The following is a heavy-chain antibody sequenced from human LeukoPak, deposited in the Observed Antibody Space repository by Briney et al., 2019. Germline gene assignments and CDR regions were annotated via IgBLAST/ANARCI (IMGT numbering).Heavy chain of an antibody. J-gene: IGHJ4*02. CDR1: GGSFSGYY. D-gene: IGHD3-10*01. V-gene: IGHV4-34*01. CDR2: INHSGST. Sequence: SETLSLTRAVYGGSFSGYYWSWIRQPPGKGLEWIGEINHSGSTNYNPSLKSRVTISIDTSKNQFSLKLSSVTAADTAVYYCARATITMVRGVIKYYFDYWGQGTLVTVSS. CDR3: ARATITMVRGVIKYYFDY.